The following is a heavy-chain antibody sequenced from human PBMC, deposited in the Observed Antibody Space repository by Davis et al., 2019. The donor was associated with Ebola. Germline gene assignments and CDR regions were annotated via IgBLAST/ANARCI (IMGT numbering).Heavy chain of an antibody. Sequence: GESLKISCAASGFTFSNAWMSWVRQAPGKGLEWVGRIKSKTDGGTTDYAAPVKGRFTISRDDSKNTLYLQMNSLKTEDTAVYYCTTAIPLSSTVTTLFDYWGQGTLVTVSS. CDR2: IKSKTDGGTT. D-gene: IGHD4-17*01. CDR3: TTAIPLSSTVTTLFDY. J-gene: IGHJ4*02. V-gene: IGHV3-15*01. CDR1: GFTFSNAW.